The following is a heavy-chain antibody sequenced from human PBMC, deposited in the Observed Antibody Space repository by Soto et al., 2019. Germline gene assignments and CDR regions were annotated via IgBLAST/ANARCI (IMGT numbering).Heavy chain of an antibody. CDR3: ASDYSGSPYYGFDT. CDR1: GGTFSSYA. CDR2: IIPIFGTA. V-gene: IGHV1-69*13. Sequence: ASVKVSCKASGGTFSSYAISWVRQAPLQVLEWMGGIIPIFGTANYAQKFQGRVTITADDSTSTAYMELSSLRSEDTAVYYCASDYSGSPYYGFDTWGPGTLVTVSS. D-gene: IGHD6-6*01. J-gene: IGHJ5*02.